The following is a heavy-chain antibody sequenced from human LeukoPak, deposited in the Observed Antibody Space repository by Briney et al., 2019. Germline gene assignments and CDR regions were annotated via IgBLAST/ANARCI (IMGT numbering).Heavy chain of an antibody. V-gene: IGHV3-48*03. D-gene: IGHD3-10*01. Sequence: GGSLRLSCAASGFTFSSYEMNWVRQAPGKGLEWVSYISSSGSTINYADSVKGRFTISRDNAKNSLYLQMNSLRAEDTAVYYCARDFIWFGESYFDYWGQGTLVTVSS. J-gene: IGHJ4*02. CDR2: ISSSGSTI. CDR3: ARDFIWFGESYFDY. CDR1: GFTFSSYE.